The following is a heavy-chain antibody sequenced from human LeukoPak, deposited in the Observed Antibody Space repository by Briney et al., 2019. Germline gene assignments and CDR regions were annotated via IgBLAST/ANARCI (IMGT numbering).Heavy chain of an antibody. J-gene: IGHJ4*02. Sequence: GESLKISCKGSGFTFTNYWIGWVRQMPGKGLEWMGIIYPGDSDTKYSPSFQGHVTISADKPTTTAYLEWSSLKASDTAMYYCAKTAEYFGEFPFDYWGQGTLVTVSS. CDR1: GFTFTNYW. CDR2: IYPGDSDT. D-gene: IGHD3-10*01. V-gene: IGHV5-51*04. CDR3: AKTAEYFGEFPFDY.